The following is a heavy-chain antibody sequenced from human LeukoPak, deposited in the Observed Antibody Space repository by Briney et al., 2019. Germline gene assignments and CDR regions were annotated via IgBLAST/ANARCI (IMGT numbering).Heavy chain of an antibody. CDR2: ISAYNGNT. Sequence: ASVKVSCKASGGTFSSYAISWVRQAPGQGLEWMGWISAYNGNTNYAQKLQGRVTMTTDTSTSTAYMELRSLRSDDTAVYYCARDGCTNGVCYFYYFDYWGQGTLVTVSS. V-gene: IGHV1-18*01. J-gene: IGHJ4*02. D-gene: IGHD2-8*01. CDR3: ARDGCTNGVCYFYYFDY. CDR1: GGTFSSYA.